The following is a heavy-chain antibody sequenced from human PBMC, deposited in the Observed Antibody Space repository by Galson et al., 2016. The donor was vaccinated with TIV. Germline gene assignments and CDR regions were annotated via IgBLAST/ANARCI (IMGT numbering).Heavy chain of an antibody. V-gene: IGHV2-70*11. CDR1: GFSLHTDGMC. D-gene: IGHD3-22*01. CDR3: ARISGYYDHSGHFIPRSFDY. J-gene: IGHJ4*02. CDR2: IDWDDDK. Sequence: PALVKPTQTLTLTCTFSGFSLHTDGMCVNWIRQPPGKALEWLARIDWDDDKSYTSPLKTRLPIPKDTSQNQVVLRMTNMDPVDTATYYCARISGYYDHSGHFIPRSFDYWGQGTPVTVSS.